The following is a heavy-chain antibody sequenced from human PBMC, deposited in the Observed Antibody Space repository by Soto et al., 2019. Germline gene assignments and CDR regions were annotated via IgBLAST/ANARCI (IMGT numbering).Heavy chain of an antibody. CDR2: SSGSGSGGST. CDR1: GFTFTNYA. J-gene: IGHJ4*02. D-gene: IGHD4-4*01. Sequence: GGSLRLSCAVSGFTFTNYAMTWVRQAPGKGLEWVSISSGSGSGGSTNYADSVKGRFTISRDNSKNTLYLQMNSLRVEDTAVYYCAKDRDDYRNYVFDYWGQGTLVTVSS. CDR3: AKDRDDYRNYVFDY. V-gene: IGHV3-23*01.